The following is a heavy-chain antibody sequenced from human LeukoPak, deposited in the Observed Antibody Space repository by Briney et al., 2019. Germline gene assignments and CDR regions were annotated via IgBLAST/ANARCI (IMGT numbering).Heavy chain of an antibody. CDR3: AKDLVVADHYGMDV. D-gene: IGHD2-15*01. CDR1: GFTFSSYA. J-gene: IGHJ6*02. Sequence: GGSLRLSCAASGFTFSSYAMSWVRQAPGKGLEWVSAIIGSGGSTYYADSVKGRFTISRDNSKNTLYLQMNSLRAEDTAVYYCAKDLVVADHYGMDVWGQGTTVTVSS. V-gene: IGHV3-23*01. CDR2: IIGSGGST.